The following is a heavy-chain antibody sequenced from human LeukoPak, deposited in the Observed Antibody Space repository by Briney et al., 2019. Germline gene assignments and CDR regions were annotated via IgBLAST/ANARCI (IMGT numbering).Heavy chain of an antibody. J-gene: IGHJ4*02. V-gene: IGHV4-39*07. CDR3: ARDGVVTTSFLNYFDY. Sequence: SETLSLTCTVSGGSISSSSYYWGWIRQPPGKGLEWIGSIYYSGSTYYNPSLKSRVTISVDTSKNQFSLKLSSVTAADTAVYYCARDGVVTTSFLNYFDYWGQGTLVTVSS. CDR2: IYYSGST. D-gene: IGHD4-17*01. CDR1: GGSISSSSYY.